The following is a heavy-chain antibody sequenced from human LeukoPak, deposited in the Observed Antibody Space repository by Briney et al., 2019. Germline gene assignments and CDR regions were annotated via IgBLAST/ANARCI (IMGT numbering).Heavy chain of an antibody. Sequence: ASVKVSCMASGGTSSSYAINWVRQAPGQRLEWMGGIIPIFGTANYAQKFQGRVTITADESTSTAYMELSSLRSEDTAVYYCARSNPFDGMDVWGQGTTVTVSS. V-gene: IGHV1-69*13. CDR1: GGTSSSYA. CDR2: IIPIFGTA. J-gene: IGHJ6*02. CDR3: ARSNPFDGMDV.